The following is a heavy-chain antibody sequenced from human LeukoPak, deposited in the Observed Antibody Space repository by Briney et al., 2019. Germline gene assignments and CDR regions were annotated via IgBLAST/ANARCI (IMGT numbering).Heavy chain of an antibody. CDR2: INPNSGGT. V-gene: IGHV1-2*02. Sequence: ASVKVSCKASGYTFTGYYMHWVRQAPGQGLEWMGWINPNSGGTNYAQKFQGRVTMTRDTSISTAYMELSRLRSDDTAVYYCARGGNIVLMVYAAFDYWGQGTLVTVSS. J-gene: IGHJ4*02. D-gene: IGHD2-8*01. CDR1: GYTFTGYY. CDR3: ARGGNIVLMVYAAFDY.